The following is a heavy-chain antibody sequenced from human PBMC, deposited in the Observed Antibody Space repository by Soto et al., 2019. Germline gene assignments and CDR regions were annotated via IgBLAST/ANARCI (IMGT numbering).Heavy chain of an antibody. Sequence: EVQLLESGGGLVQPGGSLRLSCAASGFTFSSYAMSWDRQAPGKGLEWVSAISGSGGSTYYADSVKGRFTISRDNSKNTLYLQMNSLRAEDTAVYYCASAYYDFWSCFGNDIWGQGTMVTVSS. D-gene: IGHD3-3*01. CDR1: GFTFSSYA. CDR2: ISGSGGST. CDR3: ASAYYDFWSCFGNDI. V-gene: IGHV3-23*01. J-gene: IGHJ3*02.